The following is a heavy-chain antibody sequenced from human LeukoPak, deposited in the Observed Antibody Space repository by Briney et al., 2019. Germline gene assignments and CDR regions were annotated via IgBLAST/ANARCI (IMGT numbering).Heavy chain of an antibody. J-gene: IGHJ5*02. V-gene: IGHV1-3*03. CDR2: INAGNGNT. Sequence: GASVKVSCKASGYTFTSYAMHWVRQAPGQRLEWMGWINAGNGNTKYSQEFQGRVTITRDTSASTAYMELSSLRSEDMAVYYCARNPPDCSGGSCPYLFDPWGQGTLVTVSS. CDR3: ARNPPDCSGGSCPYLFDP. CDR1: GYTFTSYA. D-gene: IGHD2-15*01.